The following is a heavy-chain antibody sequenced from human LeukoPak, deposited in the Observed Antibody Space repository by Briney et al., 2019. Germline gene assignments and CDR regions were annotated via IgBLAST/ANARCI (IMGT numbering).Heavy chain of an antibody. J-gene: IGHJ4*02. V-gene: IGHV1-2*02. D-gene: IGHD3-10*01. CDR1: GYTFTDYY. CDR3: ATVAGQGEGELLWFGEGIDY. Sequence: ASLTLSCKPSGYTFTDYYMHWVRQAPGQGLEWMGWINPKSGGTNFAQTFQGRVTMTRDTSISTAYMELSRLTSDDTAVYYCATVAGQGEGELLWFGEGIDYWGQGTLVTVSS. CDR2: INPKSGGT.